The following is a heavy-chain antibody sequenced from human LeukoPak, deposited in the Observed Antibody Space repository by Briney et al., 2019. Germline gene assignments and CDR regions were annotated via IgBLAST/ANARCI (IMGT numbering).Heavy chain of an antibody. D-gene: IGHD1/OR15-1a*01. CDR3: ARDLRNNRGGYYYYYVDV. CDR2: IYYSGST. Sequence: KPSETLSLTCTVSGGSISSYYWSWIRQPPGKGLEWIGYIYYSGSTNYNPSLKSRVTISVDTSKNQFSLKLSSVAAADTAVYYCARDLRNNRGGYYYYYVDVWGKGTTVTVSS. V-gene: IGHV4-59*01. J-gene: IGHJ6*03. CDR1: GGSISSYY.